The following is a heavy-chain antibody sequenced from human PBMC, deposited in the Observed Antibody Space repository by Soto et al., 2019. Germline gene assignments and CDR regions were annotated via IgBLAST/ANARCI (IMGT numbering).Heavy chain of an antibody. CDR2: IYPGDSDT. D-gene: IGHD2-2*01. Sequence: PGESLKISCKGSGYKFTSYWIGWVRQKPGKGLEWMGIIYPGDSDTRYSPSFQGQVTISADKSISTAYLQWSSLKASDTAMYYCARRHEYCSSTSCYKYYYYYGMDVWGQGTTVTVSS. J-gene: IGHJ6*02. CDR3: ARRHEYCSSTSCYKYYYYYGMDV. V-gene: IGHV5-51*01. CDR1: GYKFTSYW.